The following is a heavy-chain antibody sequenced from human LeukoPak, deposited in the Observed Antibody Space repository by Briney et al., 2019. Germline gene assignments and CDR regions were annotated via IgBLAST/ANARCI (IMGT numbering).Heavy chain of an antibody. D-gene: IGHD5-18*01. CDR1: GFTFSSYG. CDR2: ISYDGSNK. J-gene: IGHJ2*01. CDR3: AKPGRNSEYSYDPWYFDL. V-gene: IGHV3-30*18. Sequence: PGRSLRLSCAASGFTFSSYGMHWVRQAPGKGLEWVAIISYDGSNKYYAGSVKGRFTISRDNSKNTLYLQMNSLRAEDTAVYYCAKPGRNSEYSYDPWYFDLWGRGTLVTVSS.